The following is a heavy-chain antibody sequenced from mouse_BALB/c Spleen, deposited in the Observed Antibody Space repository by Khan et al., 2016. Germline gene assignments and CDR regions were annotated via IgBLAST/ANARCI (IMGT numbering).Heavy chain of an antibody. CDR1: GYTFTNYG. Sequence: QIQLVQSGPELKKPGETVKISCKASGYTFTNYGMNWVKQAPGKGLKWMGWINTYPGEPTYADDFKGRFAFSLETSASTAYLQSNNLKNEDTATYFCASIYDGYYVGLYYAMDYWGQGTSVTVSS. CDR3: ASIYDGYYVGLYYAMDY. J-gene: IGHJ4*01. D-gene: IGHD2-3*01. V-gene: IGHV9-3-1*01. CDR2: INTYPGEP.